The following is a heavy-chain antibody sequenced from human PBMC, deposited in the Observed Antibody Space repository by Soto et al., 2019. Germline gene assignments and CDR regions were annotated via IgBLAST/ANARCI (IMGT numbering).Heavy chain of an antibody. J-gene: IGHJ4*02. D-gene: IGHD4-17*01. CDR2: IWYDGSNK. Sequence: QVQLVESGGGVVQPGRSLRLSCAASGFTFSSYGMHWVRQAPGKGLEWVAVIWYDGSNKYYADSVKGRFTISRDNSKNALYLQMNSLRAEDTAVYYCARENTVTTPTVYWGQGTLVTVSS. V-gene: IGHV3-33*01. CDR1: GFTFSSYG. CDR3: ARENTVTTPTVY.